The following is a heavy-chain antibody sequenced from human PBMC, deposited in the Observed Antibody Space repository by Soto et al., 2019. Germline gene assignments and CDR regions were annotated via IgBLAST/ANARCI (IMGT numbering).Heavy chain of an antibody. CDR2: INPSGDT. Sequence: ASVKVSCKASGDTFTSYYMRWVRQAPGQGLEWMGIINPSGDTSYAQKFQGRVTMTRDTSTSTVYMELSSLRSEDTAVYYCARSIVVVTALDYWGQGTLVTVPQ. V-gene: IGHV1-46*01. D-gene: IGHD2-21*02. J-gene: IGHJ4*02. CDR3: ARSIVVVTALDY. CDR1: GDTFTSYY.